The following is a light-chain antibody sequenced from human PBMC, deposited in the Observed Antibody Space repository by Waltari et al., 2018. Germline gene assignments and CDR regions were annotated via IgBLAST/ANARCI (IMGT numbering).Light chain of an antibody. V-gene: IGLV2-14*01. J-gene: IGLJ2*01. CDR1: SSDVGGSNY. CDR3: SSYTSSSTVV. Sequence: QSALTQPASVSGSPGQSITISCTGPSSDVGGSNYVPWYQQHPGKAPKRMIYEVSNRPSGVSNRFSGSKSGNTASLTISGLQAEDEADYYCSSYTSSSTVVFGGGTKLTVL. CDR2: EVS.